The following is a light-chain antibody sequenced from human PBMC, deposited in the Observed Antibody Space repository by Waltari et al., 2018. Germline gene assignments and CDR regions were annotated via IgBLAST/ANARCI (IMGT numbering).Light chain of an antibody. V-gene: IGLV2-14*01. CDR3: SSYTSSSTIV. CDR1: SSDVGGYNF. Sequence: QSALTQPASVSGSPGQSITISCTGTSSDVGGYNFVSWYQQHPGEAPKLMLYAVSKRPSGISDRFSGSKSGNTASLTISGLQAEDEADYYCSSYTSSSTIVFGGGTKLTVL. CDR2: AVS. J-gene: IGLJ2*01.